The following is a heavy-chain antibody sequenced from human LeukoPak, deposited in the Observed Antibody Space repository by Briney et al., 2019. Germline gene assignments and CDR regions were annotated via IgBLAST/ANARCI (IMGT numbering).Heavy chain of an antibody. V-gene: IGHV3-53*01. D-gene: IGHD3-22*01. CDR1: GFTVSSNY. J-gene: IGHJ4*02. CDR3: ARATYDSNGYTANHDS. CDR2: LYSDGTT. Sequence: PGGSLRLPCAASGFTVSSNYMSWVRQAPGKGLEWVSVLYSDGTTYYTDSVKGRFTISRDNSKNTLYLQMDNLRVEDAAVYYCARATYDSNGYTANHDSWGQGTLVTVSS.